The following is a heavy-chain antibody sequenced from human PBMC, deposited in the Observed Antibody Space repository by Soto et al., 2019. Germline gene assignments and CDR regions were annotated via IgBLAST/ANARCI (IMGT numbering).Heavy chain of an antibody. D-gene: IGHD7-27*01. V-gene: IGHV4-59*01. Sequence: PSETLSLTCNVSGGSINSYYWSWIRQSPGKGLEWIGYVYYTGDTNYNPSLKSRVTISVDPSKSQFSLKLNSVTAADTAVYFCARLGASRTLVWGKGTMVT. CDR1: GGSINSYY. CDR3: ARLGASRTLV. J-gene: IGHJ3*01. CDR2: VYYTGDT.